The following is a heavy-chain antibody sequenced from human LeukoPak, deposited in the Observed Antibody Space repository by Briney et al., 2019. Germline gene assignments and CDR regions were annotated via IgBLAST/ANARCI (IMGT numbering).Heavy chain of an antibody. Sequence: RGSLRLSCAASGFTFSSYWMSWVRQAPGKGLEWVANIKQDGSEKYYVDSVKGLFTISRDNAKNSLYLQMNSLRAEDTAVYYCARERYSYGFNYFDYWGQGTLVTVSS. CDR3: ARERYSYGFNYFDY. V-gene: IGHV3-7*01. J-gene: IGHJ4*02. CDR1: GFTFSSYW. D-gene: IGHD5-18*01. CDR2: IKQDGSEK.